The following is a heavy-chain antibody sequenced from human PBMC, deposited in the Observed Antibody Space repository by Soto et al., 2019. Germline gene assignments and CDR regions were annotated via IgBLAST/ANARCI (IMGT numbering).Heavy chain of an antibody. V-gene: IGHV3-30-3*01. CDR3: ARDSEMATIGY. J-gene: IGHJ4*02. Sequence: QVQLVESGGGVVQPGRSLRLSCAASGFTFSSYAMHWVRQAPGKGLEWVAVISYDGSNKYYADSVKGRFTISRDNSKNTLYLQMNSLRAEDTAVYYCARDSEMATIGYWGQGTLDTVSS. CDR2: ISYDGSNK. D-gene: IGHD5-12*01. CDR1: GFTFSSYA.